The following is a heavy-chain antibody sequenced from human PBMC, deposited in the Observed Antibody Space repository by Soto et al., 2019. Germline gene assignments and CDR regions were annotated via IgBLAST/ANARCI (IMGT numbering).Heavy chain of an antibody. CDR2: SSNSGTFS. D-gene: IGHD1-1*01. CDR1: VFTFSDYY. Sequence: QVQLVESGGGLVKPGGSLRLSCEGSVFTFSDYYISWIRKAPGKGLEWISYSSNSGTFSRYADSVKGRFSISRDNTKNLLYLQMNSLRAEDTAVYYCARSGDNYNLLDYWGQGTPVTVS. V-gene: IGHV3-11*06. CDR3: ARSGDNYNLLDY. J-gene: IGHJ4*02.